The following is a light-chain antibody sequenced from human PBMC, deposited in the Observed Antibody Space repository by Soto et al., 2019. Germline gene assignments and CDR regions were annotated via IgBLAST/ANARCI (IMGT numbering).Light chain of an antibody. CDR2: EVS. Sequence: SALTQPASVSGSPGQSITISCTGTSSDVGGYNFVSWYQHHPGKAPKLMIYEVSNRPSGVSNRCSGSKSGNTASLTSSGLQAEDEADYYCSSYTSSSTLGVFGGGTKVTVL. J-gene: IGLJ2*01. CDR1: SSDVGGYNF. V-gene: IGLV2-14*01. CDR3: SSYTSSSTLGV.